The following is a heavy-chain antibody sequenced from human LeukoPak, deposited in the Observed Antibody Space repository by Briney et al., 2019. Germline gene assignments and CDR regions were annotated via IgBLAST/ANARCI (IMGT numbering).Heavy chain of an antibody. CDR2: ISAGGSIT. CDR3: GSDREGYNTGRGLDL. V-gene: IGHV3-30*15. J-gene: IGHJ5*02. CDR1: GFTFSSHS. Sequence: GRSLRLSCATSGFTFSSHSIHWVRQAPGKGPEWVAVISAGGSITSYADSVKGRFTISRDNSKNTLFLQMSSLRAEDTGVYYCGSDREGYNTGRGLDLWGQGTLVPVSS. D-gene: IGHD1-14*01.